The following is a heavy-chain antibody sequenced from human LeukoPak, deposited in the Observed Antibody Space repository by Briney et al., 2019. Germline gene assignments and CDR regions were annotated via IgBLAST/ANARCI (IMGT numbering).Heavy chain of an antibody. CDR3: ASGDRVTMLRGGNIGYFDY. Sequence: ASVKVSCKASGYTFSGYYMHWVRQAPGQGLEWMGWINPNSGGTDYAQKFQGRVTMTRDTSISTAYMELSRLRSDDTAVYYCASGDRVTMLRGGNIGYFDYWGQGTLVTVSS. CDR1: GYTFSGYY. J-gene: IGHJ4*02. D-gene: IGHD3-10*01. CDR2: INPNSGGT. V-gene: IGHV1-2*02.